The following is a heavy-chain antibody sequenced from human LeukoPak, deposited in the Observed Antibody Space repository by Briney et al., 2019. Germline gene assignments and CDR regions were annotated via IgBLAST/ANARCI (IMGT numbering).Heavy chain of an antibody. J-gene: IGHJ6*03. D-gene: IGHD3-3*01. Sequence: GGSLRLSCAASGFTFKNYAIHWVRQAPGKGLEWVAVISFDGNNKYHADPVKGRFTISRDNSKNTLYLQMNSLKTEDTAVYYCTRGQRGYYDFWSADYYYYMDVWGKGTTVTVSS. V-gene: IGHV3-30*14. CDR1: GFTFKNYA. CDR2: ISFDGNNK. CDR3: TRGQRGYYDFWSADYYYYMDV.